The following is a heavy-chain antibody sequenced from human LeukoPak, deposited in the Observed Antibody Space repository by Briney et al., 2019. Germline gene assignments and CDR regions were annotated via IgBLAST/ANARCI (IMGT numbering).Heavy chain of an antibody. CDR1: GGTFSSYA. CDR3: ALRDGGYYYVFDY. J-gene: IGHJ4*02. D-gene: IGHD3-22*01. V-gene: IGHV1-24*01. Sequence: GASVKVSCKASGGTFSSYAISWVRQAPGKGLEWMGGFDPEDGETIYAQKFQGRVTMIEDTSTDTAYMELSSLRSEDTAVYYCALRDGGYYYVFDYWGQGTLVTVSS. CDR2: FDPEDGET.